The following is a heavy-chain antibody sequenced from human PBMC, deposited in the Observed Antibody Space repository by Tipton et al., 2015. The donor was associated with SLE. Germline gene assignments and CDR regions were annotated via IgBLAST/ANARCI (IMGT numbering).Heavy chain of an antibody. Sequence: QVQLVQSGAEVKKPGASVKVSCKASGYTFSDYYLHWVRQAPGQGLEWMGWINPYSGGTNYAQNFQGRVTLTGDTSISTAYMELRSLRSDDTAVYYCARDLEHIVAVPPDYYYYYMDVWGEGTSVTVSS. D-gene: IGHD2-2*01. CDR2: INPYSGGT. J-gene: IGHJ6*03. V-gene: IGHV1-2*02. CDR3: ARDLEHIVAVPPDYYYYYMDV. CDR1: GYTFSDYY.